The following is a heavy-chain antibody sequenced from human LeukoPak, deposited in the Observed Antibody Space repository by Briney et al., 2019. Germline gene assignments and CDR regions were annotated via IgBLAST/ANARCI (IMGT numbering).Heavy chain of an antibody. Sequence: PGGSLRLSCAASGFTFSTYALTWVRQAPGKGLEWVSTITSTGGGTFYADSVKGRFTISRDNSKNTLDLQMNSLRAEDTAVYYCARRGHGYGSPFDYWGQGTLVTVSS. J-gene: IGHJ4*02. CDR2: ITSTGGGT. D-gene: IGHD5-18*01. CDR3: ARRGHGYGSPFDY. CDR1: GFTFSTYA. V-gene: IGHV3-23*01.